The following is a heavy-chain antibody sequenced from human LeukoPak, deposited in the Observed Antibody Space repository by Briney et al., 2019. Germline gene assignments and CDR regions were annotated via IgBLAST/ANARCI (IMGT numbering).Heavy chain of an antibody. Sequence: SETLSLTCTVSGGSIRSSYYYWGWIRQPPGKGLEWIGYIYYSGSTNYNPSLKSRVAISVDTSKNQFSLKLSSVTAADAAVYYCARSTAMVPLVAYDIWGQGTMVTVS. CDR1: GGSIRSSYYY. CDR2: IYYSGST. J-gene: IGHJ3*02. V-gene: IGHV4-61*05. CDR3: ARSTAMVPLVAYDI. D-gene: IGHD5-18*01.